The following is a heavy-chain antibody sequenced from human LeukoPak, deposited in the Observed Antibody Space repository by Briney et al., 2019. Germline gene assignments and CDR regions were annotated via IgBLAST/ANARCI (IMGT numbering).Heavy chain of an antibody. Sequence: GGSLRLSCAASGFTFSSYSMNWVRQAPEKGLEWVSSISSSSSYIYYADSVKGRFTISRDNAKNSLYLQMNSLRAEDTAVYYCARVGYCSSSSCLNYGMDVWGQGTTVTVSS. CDR1: GFTFSSYS. D-gene: IGHD2-2*01. J-gene: IGHJ6*02. V-gene: IGHV3-21*01. CDR3: ARVGYCSSSSCLNYGMDV. CDR2: ISSSSSYI.